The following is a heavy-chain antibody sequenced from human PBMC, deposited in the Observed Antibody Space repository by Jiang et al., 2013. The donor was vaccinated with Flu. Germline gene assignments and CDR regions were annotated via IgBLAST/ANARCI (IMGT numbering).Heavy chain of an antibody. J-gene: IGHJ1*01. V-gene: IGHV3-23*01. CDR2: ISGSGSRT. CDR3: AQDRYYGSGKEFQH. D-gene: IGHD3-10*01. Sequence: VQLLESGGGLVQPGGSLRLSCAAAGFTFNDYAMSWVRQGPGKGLEWVSSISGSGSRTYYADSVKGRFTMSRDNSRNAVYLQMNSLRAEDTAVYYCAQDRYYGSGKEFQHWGQGTQVTVSS. CDR1: GFTFNDYA.